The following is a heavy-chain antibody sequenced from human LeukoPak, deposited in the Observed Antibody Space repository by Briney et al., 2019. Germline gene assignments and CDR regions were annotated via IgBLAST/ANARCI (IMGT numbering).Heavy chain of an antibody. D-gene: IGHD6-6*01. Sequence: GASVKVSCKASGYTFTGYYIHWVRQAPGQGLEWMGWINPNSGGTNYAQKFQGRVTMTRDTSISTAYMELSRLRSDDTAVYYCAREKSIAARPGVWFDPWGQGTLVTVSS. J-gene: IGHJ5*02. CDR1: GYTFTGYY. V-gene: IGHV1-2*02. CDR2: INPNSGGT. CDR3: AREKSIAARPGVWFDP.